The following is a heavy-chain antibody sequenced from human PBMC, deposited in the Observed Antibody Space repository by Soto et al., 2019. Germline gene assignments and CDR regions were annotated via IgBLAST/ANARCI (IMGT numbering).Heavy chain of an antibody. CDR2: IAPIFDIS. J-gene: IGHJ3*01. D-gene: IGHD3-16*01. V-gene: IGHV1-69*02. CDR3: ATGAFGGRQQLVRDAFDF. CDR1: GGTFDSYT. Sequence: QVQLVQSGAEVKKPGSSVRVSCKASGGTFDSYTISWVRQAPGQGFEWVGRIAPIFDISKYAPKFQGRVTITADKSTSTAYMDLSGLTSEDTAVYYCATGAFGGRQQLVRDAFDFWGQGTMVTVSS.